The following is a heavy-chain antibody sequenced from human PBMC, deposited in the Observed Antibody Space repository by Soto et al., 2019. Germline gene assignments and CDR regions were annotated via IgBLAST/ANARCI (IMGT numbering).Heavy chain of an antibody. CDR1: GGTFSSYA. Sequence: QVQLVQSGAEVKKPGSSVKVSCKASGGTFSSYAISWVRQAPGQGLEWMGGIIPIFGTANYAQKFQGRVTITADESTSTAYMELSSLRSEDTAVYYCARQYCTNGVCYYYYGMDVWGQGTTVTVSS. CDR3: ARQYCTNGVCYYYYGMDV. J-gene: IGHJ6*02. D-gene: IGHD2-8*01. CDR2: IIPIFGTA. V-gene: IGHV1-69*01.